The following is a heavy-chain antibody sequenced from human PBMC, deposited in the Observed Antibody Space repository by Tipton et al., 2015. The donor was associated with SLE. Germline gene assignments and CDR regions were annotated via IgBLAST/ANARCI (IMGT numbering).Heavy chain of an antibody. V-gene: IGHV4-59*12. CDR1: GGSLSSYY. CDR3: ARGHIGWGFDP. Sequence: TLSLTCTVSGGSLSSYYWSWIRQPPGKGLEWIGYIYYRGSTNYNPSLKSRVTISVDTSKNQFSLKLTSVTAADTAVYYCARGHIGWGFDPWGQGTLVTVSS. CDR2: IYYRGST. D-gene: IGHD1-26*01. J-gene: IGHJ5*02.